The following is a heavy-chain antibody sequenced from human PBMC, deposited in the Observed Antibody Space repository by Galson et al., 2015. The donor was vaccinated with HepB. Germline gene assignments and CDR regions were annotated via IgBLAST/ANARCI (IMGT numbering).Heavy chain of an antibody. J-gene: IGHJ4*02. CDR1: GGTFSSYT. Sequence: SVKVSCKASGGTFSSYTISWVRQAPGQGLEWMGRIIPILGIANYAQKFQGRVTITADKSTSTAYMELSSLRSEDTAVYYCARGGYNYEAGLDYWGQGTLVTVSS. V-gene: IGHV1-69*02. D-gene: IGHD5-24*01. CDR2: IIPILGIA. CDR3: ARGGYNYEAGLDY.